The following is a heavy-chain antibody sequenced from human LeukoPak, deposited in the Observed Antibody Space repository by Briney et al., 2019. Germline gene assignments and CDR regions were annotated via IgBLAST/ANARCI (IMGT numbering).Heavy chain of an antibody. CDR3: ARVVGKRYSSSWYVFDY. J-gene: IGHJ4*02. CDR2: ISAYNGNT. D-gene: IGHD6-13*01. CDR1: GYTFTSYG. V-gene: IGHV1-18*01. Sequence: GASVKVSCKASGYTFTSYGISWVRQAPGQGLEWMGWISAYNGNTNYAQKLQGRVAMTTDTSTSTAYMELRSLRSGDTAVYYCARVVGKRYSSSWYVFDYWGQGTLVTVSS.